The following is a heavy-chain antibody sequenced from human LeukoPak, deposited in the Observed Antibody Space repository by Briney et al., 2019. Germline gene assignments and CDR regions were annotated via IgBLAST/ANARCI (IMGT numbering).Heavy chain of an antibody. CDR2: IYSEGTT. J-gene: IGHJ6*02. V-gene: IGHV3-53*01. D-gene: IGHD1-26*01. CDR1: GFTFSSYS. Sequence: GGSLRLSCTASGFTFSSYSMNWVRQAPGKGLEWVSLIYSEGTTYYADSVKGRFTISRDTSKNTLYLQMNSLRADDTAVYYCARESRLRRENYYYGLDVWGQGTTVTVSS. CDR3: ARESRLRRENYYYGLDV.